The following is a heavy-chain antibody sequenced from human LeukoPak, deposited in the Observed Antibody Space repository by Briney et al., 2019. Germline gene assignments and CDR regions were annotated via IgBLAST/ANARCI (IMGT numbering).Heavy chain of an antibody. CDR3: ARGGSRSYTSSTLDY. CDR2: ISYSGST. CDR1: GGSISSSIYY. Sequence: SETLSLTCTVSGGSISSSIYYWGWIRQPPGKGLEWIGSISYSGSTNYNPSLKSRVTISMDTSKNRFSLKVTSVIPADTAMYYCARGGSRSYTSSTLDYWGQGTLVTVSS. D-gene: IGHD6-6*01. J-gene: IGHJ4*02. V-gene: IGHV4-39*07.